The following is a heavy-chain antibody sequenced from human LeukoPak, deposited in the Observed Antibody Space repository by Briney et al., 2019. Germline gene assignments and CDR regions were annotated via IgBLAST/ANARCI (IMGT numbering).Heavy chain of an antibody. Sequence: GGSLRLSCAASGFTFSSCAMHWVRQAPGKGLEWVAVISYDGSNKYYADSVKGRFTISRDNSKNTLYLQMNSLRAEDTAVYYSASGLGTNWGQGTLVTVSS. CDR3: ASGLGTN. CDR2: ISYDGSNK. V-gene: IGHV3-30-3*01. CDR1: GFTFSSCA. D-gene: IGHD1-1*01. J-gene: IGHJ4*02.